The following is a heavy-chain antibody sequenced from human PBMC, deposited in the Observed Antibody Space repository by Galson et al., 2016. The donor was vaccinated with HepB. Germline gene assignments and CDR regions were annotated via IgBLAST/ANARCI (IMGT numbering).Heavy chain of an antibody. D-gene: IGHD3-3*01. CDR3: ARATYIDFWSGYYTGWYYYGRDV. CDR2: INAGNGNT. V-gene: IGHV1-3*01. Sequence: SVKVSCKASGYTFTSYAMHWVRQAPGQRLEWMGWINAGNGNTKYSQKFQGRVTITRDTSASTAYMELSSLRSEDTAVYYCARATYIDFWSGYYTGWYYYGRDVGGQGTTVTVSS. CDR1: GYTFTSYA. J-gene: IGHJ6*02.